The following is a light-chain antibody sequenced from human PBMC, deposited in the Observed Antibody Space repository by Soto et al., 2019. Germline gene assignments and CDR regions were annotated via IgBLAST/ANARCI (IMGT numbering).Light chain of an antibody. Sequence: DIQMTQSPSSLSASVGDRVTITCRASQDINNYLAWFQQRPGQAPKSLIFAASNLQSGVSSKFSGSGSGTDFTLTISSLQPEDFATYYCQQYKSYPFTFGPGTKVDIK. CDR1: QDINNY. V-gene: IGKV1-16*02. CDR3: QQYKSYPFT. CDR2: AAS. J-gene: IGKJ3*01.